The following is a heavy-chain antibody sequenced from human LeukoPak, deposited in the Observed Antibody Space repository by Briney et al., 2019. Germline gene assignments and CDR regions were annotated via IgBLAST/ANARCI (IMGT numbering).Heavy chain of an antibody. D-gene: IGHD2-2*01. CDR1: GYSFTSYW. CDR2: IYPGDSDT. J-gene: IGHJ3*02. Sequence: GESLKISCKGSGYSFTSYWIGWVRQMPGKGLEWMGIIYPGDSDTRYSPSFQGQVTISADKSISTAYLQWSSLKASDTAMYYCARSYRSSTSCAAFDIWGQGTMVTVSS. CDR3: ARSYRSSTSCAAFDI. V-gene: IGHV5-51*01.